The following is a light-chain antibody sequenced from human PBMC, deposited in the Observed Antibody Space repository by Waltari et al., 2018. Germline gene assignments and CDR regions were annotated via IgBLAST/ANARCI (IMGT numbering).Light chain of an antibody. CDR2: EVS. CDR1: SSDVGNYNL. Sequence: QSALTQPASVSGSPGQSIPVSCPEPSSDVGNYNLVSWYQQHPGTAPKLMIDEVSKRPSGVSNRFSGSKSGNTASLTISGLQAEDEADYYCCSYAGIVVFGGGTKLTVL. J-gene: IGLJ2*01. CDR3: CSYAGIVV. V-gene: IGLV2-23*02.